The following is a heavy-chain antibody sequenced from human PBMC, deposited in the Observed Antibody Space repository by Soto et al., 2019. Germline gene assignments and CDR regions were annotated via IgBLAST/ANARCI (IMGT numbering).Heavy chain of an antibody. CDR1: GFTFDDYA. Sequence: EVQLVESGGGLVQPGRSLRLSCAASGFTFDDYAMHWVRQAPGKGLEWGSGISWNSGSIGYADSVKGRFTISRDNAKNSLYLQMNSLRAEDTALYYCAKALLPTVTVNDAFDIWGQGTMVTVSS. CDR2: ISWNSGSI. CDR3: AKALLPTVTVNDAFDI. V-gene: IGHV3-9*01. D-gene: IGHD4-17*01. J-gene: IGHJ3*02.